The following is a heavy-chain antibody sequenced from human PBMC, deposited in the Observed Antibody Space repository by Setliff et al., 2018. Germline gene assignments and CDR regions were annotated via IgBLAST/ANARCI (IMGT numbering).Heavy chain of an antibody. CDR2: IIPIFGTA. V-gene: IGHV1-69*13. CDR3: AIPSSGNFYFDY. J-gene: IGHJ4*02. D-gene: IGHD1-26*01. Sequence: SVKVSCKASGDTFSSYAITWVRQAPGQGLEWMGGIIPIFGTAKYAQKFQGRVTITADQSTRTAYMELSSLRSEDTAVYYCAIPSSGNFYFDYWGQGTLVTVSS. CDR1: GDTFSSYA.